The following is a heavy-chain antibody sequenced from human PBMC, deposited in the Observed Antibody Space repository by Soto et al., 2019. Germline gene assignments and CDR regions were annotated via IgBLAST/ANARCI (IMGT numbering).Heavy chain of an antibody. Sequence: GGSLRLSCAASGFTFSGSAMHWVRQASGQGLEWVGRIRSKANSYATAYAASVKGRFTISRDDSKNTAYLQMNSLKTEATAVYYRTGRRGGHVLHFDNGGQGTLVTVSS. CDR3: TGRRGGHVLHFDN. CDR2: IRSKANSYAT. CDR1: GFTFSGSA. D-gene: IGHD3-10*01. J-gene: IGHJ4*02. V-gene: IGHV3-73*01.